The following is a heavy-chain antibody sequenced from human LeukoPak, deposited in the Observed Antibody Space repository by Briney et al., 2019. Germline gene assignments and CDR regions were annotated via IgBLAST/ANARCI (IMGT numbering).Heavy chain of an antibody. D-gene: IGHD3-3*01. CDR3: AREEWLLDYFDY. V-gene: IGHV3-33*01. CDR1: GFTFSSYG. CDR2: IWYDGSNK. J-gene: IGHJ4*02. Sequence: GGSLRLSCAASGFTFSSYGMHWVRQAPGKGLEWVAVIWYDGSNKYYADSVKGRFTISRDNSKNTLYLQMNSLRAEDTAVYYCAREEWLLDYFDYWGQGTLVTVSS.